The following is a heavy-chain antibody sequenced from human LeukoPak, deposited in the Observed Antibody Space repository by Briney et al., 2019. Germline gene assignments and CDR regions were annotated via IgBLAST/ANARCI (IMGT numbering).Heavy chain of an antibody. CDR3: ARDLEGCSSTSCLYY. CDR2: IIPIFGTA. J-gene: IGHJ4*02. V-gene: IGHV1-69*13. D-gene: IGHD2-2*01. Sequence: SVKVSCKASGGIFSSYAISWVRQAPGQGLEWMGGIIPIFGTANYAQKFQGRVTITADESTSTAYMELSSLRSEDTAVYHCARDLEGCSSTSCLYYWGQGTLVTVSS. CDR1: GGIFSSYA.